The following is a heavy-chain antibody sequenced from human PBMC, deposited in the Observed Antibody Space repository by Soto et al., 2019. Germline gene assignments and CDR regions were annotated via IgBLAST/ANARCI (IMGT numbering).Heavy chain of an antibody. CDR2: IYPSDSDT. D-gene: IGHD6-13*01. V-gene: IGHV5-51*01. CDR1: GYSFTSYW. CDR3: ARISSSWYGPLGY. Sequence: LGESLKISCKGSGYSFTSYWIGWVRQMPGKGLEWMGIIYPSDSDTRYSPSLQGQVTISADKSISTAYLQWSSLKASDTAMYYCARISSSWYGPLGYWGQGTLVTVSS. J-gene: IGHJ4*02.